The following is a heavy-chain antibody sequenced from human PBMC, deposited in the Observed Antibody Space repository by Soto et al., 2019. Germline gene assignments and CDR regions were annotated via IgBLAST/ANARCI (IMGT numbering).Heavy chain of an antibody. J-gene: IGHJ3*02. CDR2: IIPIFGTA. V-gene: IGHV1-69*01. CDR3: ASKEGAVAALGDAFDI. D-gene: IGHD6-19*01. CDR1: GGTFSSYA. Sequence: QVQLVQSGAEVKKPGSSVKVSCKASGGTFSSYAISWVRQAPGQGLEWMGGIIPIFGTANHAQKFQGRVTITADESTSTAYMEQSSLRSEDTAVYYCASKEGAVAALGDAFDIWGHGTMVTVSS.